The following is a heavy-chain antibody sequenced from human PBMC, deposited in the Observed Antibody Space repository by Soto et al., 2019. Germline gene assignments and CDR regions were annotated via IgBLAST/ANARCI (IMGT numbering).Heavy chain of an antibody. V-gene: IGHV1-3*01. CDR1: GYIFTSYV. CDR2: INAGNGNT. J-gene: IGHJ4*02. CDR3: ARSAPPIDY. Sequence: GASVKVSCKASGYIFTSYVMEWVRQAPGQRLEWMGWINAGNGNTKYSQKFQGRVTITRDTSANTAYVELSSLRSEDTAVYYCARSAPPIDYWGQGTLVTVSS.